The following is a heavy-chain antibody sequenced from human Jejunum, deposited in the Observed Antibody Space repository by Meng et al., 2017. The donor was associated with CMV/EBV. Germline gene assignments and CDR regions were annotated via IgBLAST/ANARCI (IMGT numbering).Heavy chain of an antibody. CDR3: ARENPPDY. D-gene: IGHD1-14*01. Sequence: SLRLSCVVSGFNLNTDYVSWVRQAPRKGLEWVSVLYNGDRTYYADSAKGRFTISRDNSKSTVYLQMNRLTVDDTAVYYCARENPPDYWGQGTLVTVSS. CDR2: LYNGDRT. V-gene: IGHV3-53*01. J-gene: IGHJ4*02. CDR1: GFNLNTDY.